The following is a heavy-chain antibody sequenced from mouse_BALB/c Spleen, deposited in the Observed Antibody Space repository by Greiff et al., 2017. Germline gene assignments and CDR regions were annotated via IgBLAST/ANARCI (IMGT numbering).Heavy chain of an antibody. CDR2: IDPANGNT. CDR3: ARGRYDDY. D-gene: IGHD2-14*01. Sequence: VQLKESGAELVKPGASVKLSCTASGFNIKDTYMHWVKQRPEQGLEWIGRIDPANGNTKYDPKFQGKATITADTSSNTAYLQLSSLTSEDTAVYYCARGRYDDYWGQGTTLTVSS. V-gene: IGHV14-3*02. J-gene: IGHJ2*01. CDR1: GFNIKDTY.